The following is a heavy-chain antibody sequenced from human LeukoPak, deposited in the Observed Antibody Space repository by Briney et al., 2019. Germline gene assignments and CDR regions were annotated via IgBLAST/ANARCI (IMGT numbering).Heavy chain of an antibody. D-gene: IGHD2/OR15-2a*01. CDR2: IYTSGST. Sequence: SETLSLTCTVSGGSVSSYYWSWIRQPAGKGLEWIGRIYTSGSTSYNPSLKSRVTMSVDTSKNQFSLKLSSVTAADTAVYYCATQILLCHYYWGQGTLVTVSS. CDR1: GGSVSSYY. CDR3: ATQILLCHYY. J-gene: IGHJ4*02. V-gene: IGHV4-4*07.